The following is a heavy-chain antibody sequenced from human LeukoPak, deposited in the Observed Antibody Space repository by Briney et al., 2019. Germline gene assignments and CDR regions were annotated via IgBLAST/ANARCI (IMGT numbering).Heavy chain of an antibody. CDR2: IIPIFGTA. Sequence: ASVKVSCKASGGTFSSYAISWVRQAPGQGLEWMGGIIPIFGTANYAQKFQGRVTITADESTSTAYMELSSLRSEDTAVYYCASVTLGGNCSSTSCPPNYWGQGTLVTVSS. J-gene: IGHJ4*02. V-gene: IGHV1-69*13. CDR3: ASVTLGGNCSSTSCPPNY. D-gene: IGHD2-2*01. CDR1: GGTFSSYA.